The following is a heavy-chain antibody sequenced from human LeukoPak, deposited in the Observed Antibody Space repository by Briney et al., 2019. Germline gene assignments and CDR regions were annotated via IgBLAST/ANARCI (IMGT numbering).Heavy chain of an antibody. Sequence: SETLSLTCTVSGGSISDYYWSWVRQPPGKGLEWIGYIHYSGSSNYNPSLKSRVTISVDTSKNQFSLKLSSVTAADTAVYYCARHDRSGYGFDCWGQGTLVTVSS. V-gene: IGHV4-59*01. CDR1: GGSISDYY. CDR2: IHYSGSS. D-gene: IGHD5-12*01. CDR3: ARHDRSGYGFDC. J-gene: IGHJ4*02.